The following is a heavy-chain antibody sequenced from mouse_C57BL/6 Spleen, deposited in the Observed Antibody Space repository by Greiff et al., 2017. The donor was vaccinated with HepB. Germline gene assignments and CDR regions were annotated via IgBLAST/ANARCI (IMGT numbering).Heavy chain of an antibody. CDR1: GYTFTSYW. J-gene: IGHJ4*01. CDR3: ARGETLVATNAMDY. D-gene: IGHD1-1*01. CDR2: IYPGSGST. Sequence: QVQLQQPGAELVKPGASVKMSCKASGYTFTSYWITWVKQRPGQGLEWIGDIYPGSGSTNYNEKFKSKATLTVDTSSSTAYMQLSSLTSEDSAVYYCARGETLVATNAMDYWGQGTSVTVSS. V-gene: IGHV1-55*01.